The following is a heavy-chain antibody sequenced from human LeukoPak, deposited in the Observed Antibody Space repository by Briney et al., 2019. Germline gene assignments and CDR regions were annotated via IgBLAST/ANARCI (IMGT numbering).Heavy chain of an antibody. Sequence: PGGSLRLSCAASGFTFDDYAMHWVRQAPGKGLEWVSGISWDSGIIGYADSVKGRFTISRDNAKNSLYLQMNSLRAEDTAVYYCARDHVMRSLFDYWGQGTLVTVSS. V-gene: IGHV3-9*01. D-gene: IGHD2-21*01. CDR3: ARDHVMRSLFDY. CDR2: ISWDSGII. CDR1: GFTFDDYA. J-gene: IGHJ4*02.